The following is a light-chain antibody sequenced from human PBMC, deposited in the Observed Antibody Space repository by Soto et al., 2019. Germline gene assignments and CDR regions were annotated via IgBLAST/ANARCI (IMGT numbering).Light chain of an antibody. CDR3: QLYGRSPQ. J-gene: IGKJ2*01. CDR2: ATS. Sequence: EIVLTQSPGSLSLSPGERVTLSCRASQSINSAHLAWYQQRPGQAPRLLIYATSRRATGTPDRFSGSGAGTDFNLTISGLEPEDFAVYYGQLYGRSPQFGQGTKLEIK. V-gene: IGKV3-20*01. CDR1: QSINSAH.